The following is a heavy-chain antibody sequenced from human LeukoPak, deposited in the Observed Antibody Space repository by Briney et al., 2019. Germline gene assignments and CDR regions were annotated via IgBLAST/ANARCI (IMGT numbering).Heavy chain of an antibody. J-gene: IGHJ3*02. CDR1: GGTFSSYA. D-gene: IGHD6-19*01. V-gene: IGHV1-69*04. CDR3: ASAGAVAGTYDAFDI. Sequence: SVKVSCKASGGTFSSYAISWVRQAPGQGLEWMGRIIPILGIANYAQKFQGRVTITADKSTSTAYMELSSLRSEDTAVYYCASAGAVAGTYDAFDIWGQGTMVTVSS. CDR2: IIPILGIA.